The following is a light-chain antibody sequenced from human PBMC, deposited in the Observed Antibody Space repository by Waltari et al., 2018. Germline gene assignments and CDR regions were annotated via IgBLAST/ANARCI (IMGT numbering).Light chain of an antibody. Sequence: DIQMTQSPSSLSASVGDRVTITCQASQDISNYLNWYQQKPGKAPKLLIYDASNLETGVPSRFSGSGSWTEFTFTISSLQPEDIATYYCQQYDNLPWTFGQGTKVEIK. CDR2: DAS. CDR1: QDISNY. CDR3: QQYDNLPWT. J-gene: IGKJ1*01. V-gene: IGKV1-33*01.